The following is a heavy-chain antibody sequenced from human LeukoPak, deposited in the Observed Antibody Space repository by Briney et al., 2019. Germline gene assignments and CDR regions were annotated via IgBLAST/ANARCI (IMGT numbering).Heavy chain of an antibody. V-gene: IGHV3-30*02. D-gene: IGHD3-10*01. J-gene: IGHJ6*03. CDR2: IRYDGSNK. CDR3: AKKGPIGSGSYSSFDYYYYYMDV. CDR1: GFTFSSYG. Sequence: GGSLRLSCAASGFTFSSYGMHWVRQAPGKGLKWVAFIRYDGSNKYYADSVKGRFTISRDNSKNTLYLQMNSLRAEDTAVYYCAKKGPIGSGSYSSFDYYYYYMDVWGKGTTVTISS.